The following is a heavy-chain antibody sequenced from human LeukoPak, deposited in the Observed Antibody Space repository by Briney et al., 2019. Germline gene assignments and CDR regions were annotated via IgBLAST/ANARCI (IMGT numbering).Heavy chain of an antibody. CDR3: ARRAYSSGFDP. J-gene: IGHJ5*02. CDR1: GGSVSSHRYY. Sequence: SETLSLTCTVSGGSVSSHRYYWGWLRQPPGKGLEWIGSVYYSGSTYYNPSLKSRVTMSVDTSKNQFSLRLSSVTAADTAVYYCARRAYSSGFDPWGQGTLVTVSS. CDR2: VYYSGST. D-gene: IGHD2-15*01. V-gene: IGHV4-39*07.